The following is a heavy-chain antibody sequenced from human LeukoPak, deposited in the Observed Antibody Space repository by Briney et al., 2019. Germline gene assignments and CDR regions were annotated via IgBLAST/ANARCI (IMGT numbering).Heavy chain of an antibody. CDR1: GGSISSYY. J-gene: IGHJ6*03. V-gene: IGHV4-59*01. D-gene: IGHD6-19*01. Sequence: PSETLSLTCTVSGGSISSYYWSWIRQPPGKGLEWIGYIYYSGSTNYNPSLKSRVTISVDTSKNQFSLKLSSVTAADTAVYYCARGVIAVAGTPHYYYYYYRDVWGKGTTVTVSS. CDR3: ARGVIAVAGTPHYYYYYYRDV. CDR2: IYYSGST.